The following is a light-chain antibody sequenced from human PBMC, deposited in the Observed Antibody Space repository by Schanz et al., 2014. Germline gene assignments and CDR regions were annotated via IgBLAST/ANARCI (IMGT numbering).Light chain of an antibody. CDR3: SSYATTNTLV. CDR2: EVD. Sequence: QSALTQPASVSGSPGQSITISCTGTSSDVGSYNLVSWYQQHPGEAPKLIIYEVDKRPSGVPDRFSGSKSGNTASLTISGXXXEDEADYYCSSYATTNTLVFGGGTKLTVL. V-gene: IGLV2-14*02. CDR1: SSDVGSYNL. J-gene: IGLJ2*01.